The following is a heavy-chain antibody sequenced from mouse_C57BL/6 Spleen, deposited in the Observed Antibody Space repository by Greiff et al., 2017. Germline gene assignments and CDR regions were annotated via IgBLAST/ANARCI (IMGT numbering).Heavy chain of an antibody. CDR2: IDPETGGT. D-gene: IGHD1-1*01. J-gene: IGHJ2*01. Sequence: QVQLQQSGAELVRPGASVTLSCKASGYTFTDYEMHWVKQTPVHGLEWIGAIDPETGGTAYNQKFKGKAILTADKSSSTAYMELRSLTSEDSAVYYCTRGDYGSSYDYWGQGTTLTVSS. CDR1: GYTFTDYE. V-gene: IGHV1-15*01. CDR3: TRGDYGSSYDY.